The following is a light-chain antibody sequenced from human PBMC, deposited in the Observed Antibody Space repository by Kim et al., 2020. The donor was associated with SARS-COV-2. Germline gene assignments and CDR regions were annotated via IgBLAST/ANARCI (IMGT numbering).Light chain of an antibody. CDR2: YDS. CDR3: QVWDNTSDQVV. J-gene: IGLJ2*01. V-gene: IGLV3-21*03. Sequence: PGKAARITCGGDNIRSNSVHWYQRKPGQGPVMVVSYDSDRPSGIPERFSGSNSGNTATLIIRRVEAGDEADYYCQVWDNTSDQVVFGGGTQLTVL. CDR1: NIRSNS.